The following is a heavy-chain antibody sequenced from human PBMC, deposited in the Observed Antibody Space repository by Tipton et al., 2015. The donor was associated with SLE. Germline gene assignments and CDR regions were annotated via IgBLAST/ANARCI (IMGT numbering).Heavy chain of an antibody. CDR1: GASFSGYY. CDR2: INHSGTT. CDR3: ARDLGAVSPHFDL. V-gene: IGHV4-34*01. J-gene: IGHJ2*01. D-gene: IGHD1-26*01. Sequence: TLSLTCAVSGASFSGYYWSWFRQSPGKGLEWIGEINHSGTTNYNASFKSRVTISQDTTKNQFSLKLTSVTAADTAVYYCARDLGAVSPHFDLWGRGTLVTVSS.